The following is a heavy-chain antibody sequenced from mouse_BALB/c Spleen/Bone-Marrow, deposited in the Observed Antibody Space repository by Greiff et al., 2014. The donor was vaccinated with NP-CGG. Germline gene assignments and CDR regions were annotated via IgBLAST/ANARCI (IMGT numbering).Heavy chain of an antibody. Sequence: VQLKESGGDLVRPGGSLKLSCAASGFTFSSYDMSWVRQTPDKRLEWVATIGIGGSYTYYPDSVKGRFTISRDNAKNTLYLQMSSLKSEDTAMYYCSRLSYDYDGAWFAYWGQGTLVTVSA. CDR3: SRLSYDYDGAWFAY. J-gene: IGHJ3*01. D-gene: IGHD2-4*01. CDR1: GFTFSSYD. V-gene: IGHV5-6*01. CDR2: IGIGGSYT.